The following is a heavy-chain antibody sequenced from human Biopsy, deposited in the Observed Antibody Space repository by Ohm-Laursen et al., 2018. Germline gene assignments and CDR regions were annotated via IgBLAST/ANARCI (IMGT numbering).Heavy chain of an antibody. CDR1: GFSFSDYY. D-gene: IGHD6-25*01. CDR3: ARAAALSKSDY. J-gene: IGHJ4*02. CDR2: INTSGRTI. Sequence: SLRLSCAAAGFSFSDYYMSWVRQVPGKGLEWLAYINTSGRTIYYSDSVRGQFTISRDNAENSLFLQMDSLRAEDTGVYYCARAAALSKSDYWGQGILVTVSS. V-gene: IGHV3-11*01.